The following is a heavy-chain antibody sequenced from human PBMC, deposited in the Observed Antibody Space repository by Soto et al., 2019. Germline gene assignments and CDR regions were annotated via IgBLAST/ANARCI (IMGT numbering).Heavy chain of an antibody. CDR1: GGTFSSYA. Sequence: QVQLVQSGAEVKKPGSSVKVSCKASGGTFSSYAISWVRQAPGQGLEWMGGIIPIFGTANYAQKFQGRVTITADESTSTAYMELSSLRSEDMAVYYCARDRGYCSGGSCYPYAFDIWGQGTMVTVSS. CDR3: ARDRGYCSGGSCYPYAFDI. V-gene: IGHV1-69*01. CDR2: IIPIFGTA. D-gene: IGHD2-15*01. J-gene: IGHJ3*02.